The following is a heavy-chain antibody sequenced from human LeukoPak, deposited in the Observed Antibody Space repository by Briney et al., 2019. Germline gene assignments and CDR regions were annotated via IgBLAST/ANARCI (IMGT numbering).Heavy chain of an antibody. CDR2: INDGVGRA. Sequence: PGGSLRLSCAASGFTISNYAMSWVRQAPGKGLEWVSAINDGVGRAFYADAVRGRFTISRDNSQNTLYLQMNSLRAEDTAIYYCAKDIYCGGDCYIRAGDSWGQGTLVTVSS. V-gene: IGHV3-23*01. D-gene: IGHD2-21*02. J-gene: IGHJ4*02. CDR1: GFTISNYA. CDR3: AKDIYCGGDCYIRAGDS.